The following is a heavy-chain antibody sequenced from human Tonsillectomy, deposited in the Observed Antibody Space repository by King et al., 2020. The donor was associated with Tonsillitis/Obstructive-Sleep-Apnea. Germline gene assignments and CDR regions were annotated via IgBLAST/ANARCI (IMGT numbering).Heavy chain of an antibody. J-gene: IGHJ5*02. D-gene: IGHD2-2*01. CDR3: ASASDCSSTSCYGGGWFDP. Sequence: VQLQQWGAGLLKPSETLSLTCAVYGGSFSGYYWSWIRQPPGKGLEWIGEINHSGSTNYNPSLKSRGTISVDTSKNQFSLKLSSVTAADTAGYYCASASDCSSTSCYGGGWFDPWGQGTLVTVSS. CDR2: INHSGST. CDR1: GGSFSGYY. V-gene: IGHV4-34*01.